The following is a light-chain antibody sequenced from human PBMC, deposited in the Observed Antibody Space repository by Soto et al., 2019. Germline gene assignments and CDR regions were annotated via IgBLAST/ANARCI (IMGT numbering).Light chain of an antibody. CDR1: QNVLYYSNNKNY. CDR3: QQYFSAPQT. V-gene: IGKV4-1*01. CDR2: WAS. Sequence: DIVMTQSPDSLAVSLGERATINCKSSQNVLYYSNNKNYVAWYQHKPGQSPKLLIYWASTRESGVPDRFSGSGSGTDFTLTISSLQAEDVAVYYCQQYFSAPQTFGQGTKVEIK. J-gene: IGKJ1*01.